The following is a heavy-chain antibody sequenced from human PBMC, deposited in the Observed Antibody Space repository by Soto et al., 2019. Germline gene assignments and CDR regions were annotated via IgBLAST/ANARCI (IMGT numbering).Heavy chain of an antibody. D-gene: IGHD2-15*01. CDR3: ACSQRPARLGPKGAIDY. CDR1: GFTFSNYW. J-gene: IGHJ4*02. V-gene: IGHV3-74*01. CDR2: IDTDGSTT. Sequence: EVHLVESGGAVVQPGGSLRLSCATSGFTFSNYWMHWVRQVPGRGLVWVSRIDTDGSTTSYADFAKGRFTISRDNAKSTLSLQMNSLRAEDTAIYYCACSQRPARLGPKGAIDYWGQGTLVTVSS.